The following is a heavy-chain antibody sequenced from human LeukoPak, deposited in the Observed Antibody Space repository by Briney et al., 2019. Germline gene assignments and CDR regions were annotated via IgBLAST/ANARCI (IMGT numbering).Heavy chain of an antibody. CDR1: GGSFSGYY. J-gene: IGHJ4*02. CDR3: ARLNYSSSWYFDY. CDR2: INHSGST. Sequence: SETLSLTCAVYGGSFSGYYWSWIRQPPGKGLEWMGEINHSGSTNYNPSLKSRVTISVDTSKNQFSLKLSSVTAADTAVYYCARLNYSSSWYFDYWGQGTLVTVSS. D-gene: IGHD6-13*01. V-gene: IGHV4-34*01.